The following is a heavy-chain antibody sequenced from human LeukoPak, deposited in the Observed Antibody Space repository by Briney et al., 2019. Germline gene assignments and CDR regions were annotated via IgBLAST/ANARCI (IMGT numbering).Heavy chain of an antibody. CDR3: AGQPEQLIRGSYYYAMDV. Sequence: KPSETLSLTCTVSGGSISSSSYYRGWIRQPPGKGLEWIGSIYYSGSTYYNPSLKSRVTISVDTSKNQLSLILNSVTAADTAVYYCAGQPEQLIRGSYYYAMDVWGQGTTVTVSS. CDR1: GGSISSSSYY. CDR2: IYYSGST. D-gene: IGHD1-14*01. V-gene: IGHV4-39*07. J-gene: IGHJ6*02.